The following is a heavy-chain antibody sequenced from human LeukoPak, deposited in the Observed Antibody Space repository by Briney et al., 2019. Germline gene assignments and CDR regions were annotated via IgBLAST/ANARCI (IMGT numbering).Heavy chain of an antibody. D-gene: IGHD6-19*01. J-gene: IGHJ4*02. CDR1: GYTFSRFA. CDR2: INAGNDNK. V-gene: IGHV1-3*01. Sequence: ASVKVSCKASGYTFSRFAMHWVRQAPGQRLEWMGWINAGNDNKKYSQKFQGRVTITRDTSASTAYMELSSVRSEDTAVYYCARDRGPPEYSSGWYYYDYWGQGTLVTVSS. CDR3: ARDRGPPEYSSGWYYYDY.